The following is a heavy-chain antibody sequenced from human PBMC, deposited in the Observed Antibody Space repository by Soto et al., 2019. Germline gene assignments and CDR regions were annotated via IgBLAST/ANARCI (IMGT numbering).Heavy chain of an antibody. V-gene: IGHV3-23*01. CDR1: GFTFSSYA. CDR3: AKPRDIVVVVAAFDAFDF. J-gene: IGHJ3*01. CDR2: ISGSGGST. Sequence: EVQLLESGGGLVQPGGSLRLSCAASGFTFSSYAMSWVRQAPGKGLEWVSAISGSGGSTYYADSVKGRFTISRDNSKNTLYLQMYCVRAEDTAVYYCAKPRDIVVVVAAFDAFDFWGQGTMVTVSS. D-gene: IGHD2-15*01.